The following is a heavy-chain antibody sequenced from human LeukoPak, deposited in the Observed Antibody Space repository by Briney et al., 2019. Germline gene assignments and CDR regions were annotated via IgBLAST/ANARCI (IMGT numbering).Heavy chain of an antibody. Sequence: GGSLRLSCTASGFTFGDHAMSWVRQAPGKGLEWVGFIRSKTYRGTTEYAASVKGRFTISRDDSKSITYLLMNSLKTEDTAVYYCTRGPRQLWLYYGMDVWGQGTTVTVSS. CDR2: IRSKTYRGTT. CDR1: GFTFGDHA. V-gene: IGHV3-49*04. J-gene: IGHJ6*02. D-gene: IGHD5-18*01. CDR3: TRGPRQLWLYYGMDV.